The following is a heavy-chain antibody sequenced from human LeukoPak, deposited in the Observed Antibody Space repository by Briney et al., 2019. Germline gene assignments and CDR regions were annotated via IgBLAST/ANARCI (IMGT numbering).Heavy chain of an antibody. CDR2: IYYSGST. CDR3: ARGPRDGYTNN. Sequence: SETLSLTCTVSGGSISSYYWSWIRQPPGKGLEWTGYIYYSGSTNYNPSLKSRVTISVDTSKNQFSLKLSSVTAADTAVYYCARGPRDGYTNNWGQGTLVTVSS. J-gene: IGHJ4*02. D-gene: IGHD5-24*01. V-gene: IGHV4-59*01. CDR1: GGSISSYY.